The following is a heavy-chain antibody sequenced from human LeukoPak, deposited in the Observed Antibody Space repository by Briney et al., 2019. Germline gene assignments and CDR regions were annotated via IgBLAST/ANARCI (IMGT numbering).Heavy chain of an antibody. CDR1: GFTFDDYG. J-gene: IGHJ6*02. V-gene: IGHV3-20*04. Sequence: GGSLRLSCAASGFTFDDYGMSWVRQAPGKGLEWVSGINWNGGSTGYADSVKGRFTISRDNAKNSLYLQMNSLRAEDTALYYCARDDHYYGSGIRLGMDVWGQGTTVTVSS. CDR2: INWNGGST. CDR3: ARDDHYYGSGIRLGMDV. D-gene: IGHD3-10*01.